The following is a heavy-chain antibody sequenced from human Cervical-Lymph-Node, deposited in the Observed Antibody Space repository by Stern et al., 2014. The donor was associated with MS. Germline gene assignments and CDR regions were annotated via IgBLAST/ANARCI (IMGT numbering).Heavy chain of an antibody. J-gene: IGHJ6*02. D-gene: IGHD3-3*01. CDR2: INPNSGGT. CDR3: ATIFGVVIYGMDV. Sequence: VQLVESGAEVKKPGASVKVSCKASGYTFTGYYMHWVRQAPGQGLEWMGRINPNSGGTNYAQKFQGRVTMTRDTSISTAYMELSRLRSDDTAVYYCATIFGVVIYGMDVWGQGTTVTVSS. V-gene: IGHV1-2*06. CDR1: GYTFTGYY.